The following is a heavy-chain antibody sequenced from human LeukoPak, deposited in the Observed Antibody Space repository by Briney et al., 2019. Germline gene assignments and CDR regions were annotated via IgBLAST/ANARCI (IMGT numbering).Heavy chain of an antibody. J-gene: IGHJ4*02. CDR3: ASSSGYYPNKFDY. D-gene: IGHD3-22*01. CDR2: IYHSGST. CDR1: GGSISSGGFP. V-gene: IGHV4-30-2*01. Sequence: PSQTLSLTCAVSGGSISSGGFPWSWIRQPPGKGLEWIGYIYHSGSTYFNPSLKSRVTISVDRSKNQFSLKLSSVTAADTAVYYCASSSGYYPNKFDYWGQGTLVIVSS.